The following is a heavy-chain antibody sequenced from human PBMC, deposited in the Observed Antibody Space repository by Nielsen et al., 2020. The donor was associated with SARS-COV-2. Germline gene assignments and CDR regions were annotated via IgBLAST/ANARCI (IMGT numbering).Heavy chain of an antibody. CDR3: AREPRYSTTWRTGLDF. D-gene: IGHD1-1*01. CDR2: ISYDGSVK. V-gene: IGHV3-30*03. CDR1: AFTFNSYE. J-gene: IGHJ4*02. Sequence: GGSLRLSCAASAFTFNSYEMHWVRQAPGNGLEWVALISYDGSVKYYADSMKGRFTISRDNSKNTLYLQMNSLRPEDTAVYFCAREPRYSTTWRTGLDFWGQGTLVTVSS.